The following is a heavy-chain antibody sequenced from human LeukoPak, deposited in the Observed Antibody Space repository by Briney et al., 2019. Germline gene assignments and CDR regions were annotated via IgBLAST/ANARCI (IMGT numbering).Heavy chain of an antibody. J-gene: IGHJ3*02. CDR1: GGTFSSYA. Sequence: SVKVSCKASGGTFSSYAISWVRQAPGQGLEWMGGIIPIFGTADYAQTFQGRATITADKSTNTASMELSSLRSEDTAVYYCARFHPSYFHDTSGYRDAFDIWGQGTMVTVSS. CDR3: ARFHPSYFHDTSGYRDAFDI. D-gene: IGHD3-22*01. CDR2: IIPIFGTA. V-gene: IGHV1-69*06.